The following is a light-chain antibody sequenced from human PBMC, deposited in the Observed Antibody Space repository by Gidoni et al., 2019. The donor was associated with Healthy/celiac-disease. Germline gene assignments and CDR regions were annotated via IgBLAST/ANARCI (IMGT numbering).Light chain of an antibody. V-gene: IGLV1-47*01. J-gene: IGLJ3*02. CDR3: AAWDDSLSGWV. Sequence: QSVLTQPPSASGTPGKRVTISCSGSSSNIGSNYVYWYQQLPGTAPKLLIFRTNQRPSGVPDRFSGSKSGTSASLAISGLRSEDEADYYCAAWDDSLSGWVFGGGTKLTVL. CDR1: SSNIGSNY. CDR2: RTN.